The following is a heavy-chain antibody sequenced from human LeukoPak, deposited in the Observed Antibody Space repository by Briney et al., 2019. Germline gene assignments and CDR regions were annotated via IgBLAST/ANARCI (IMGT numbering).Heavy chain of an antibody. J-gene: IGHJ4*02. CDR3: ARDLVSRIVVVPAAILLGY. V-gene: IGHV3-11*01. Sequence: GGSLRLSCAASGFTFSDYYMRWIRQAPGKGLEWVSYISSSGSTIYYADSVKGRFTISRDNAKNSLYLQMNSLRAEDTAVYYCARDLVSRIVVVPAAILLGYWGQGTLVTVSS. D-gene: IGHD2-2*02. CDR2: ISSSGSTI. CDR1: GFTFSDYY.